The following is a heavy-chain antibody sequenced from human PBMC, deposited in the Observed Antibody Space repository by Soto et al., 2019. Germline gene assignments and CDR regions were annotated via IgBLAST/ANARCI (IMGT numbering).Heavy chain of an antibody. D-gene: IGHD2-2*01. Sequence: EVQLLDSGGGLVQPGGSLRLSCAASGFTFSSYTMSWLRQAPGKGLEWVSAISGSGGSPSYADSVQGRFTISRDNPKNTLYLQMNSLRAEDTAIYYCAKARCSTTNCYVPEYWGQGTLVTVSS. V-gene: IGHV3-23*01. CDR1: GFTFSSYT. CDR3: AKARCSTTNCYVPEY. J-gene: IGHJ4*02. CDR2: ISGSGGSP.